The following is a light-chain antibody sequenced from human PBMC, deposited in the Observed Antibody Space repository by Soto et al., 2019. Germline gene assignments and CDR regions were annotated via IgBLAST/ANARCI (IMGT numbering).Light chain of an antibody. V-gene: IGLV3-9*01. CDR1: NIGGRN. Sequence: SYELTQPLSVSVALGQTPTITCGGDNIGGRNVHWYQLNPGQAPVLVIYRDTNRPSGIPERFSGSNSGNTATLAISGVQAGDDADYYCQVWDRSTVVFGGGTKLTVL. J-gene: IGLJ3*02. CDR2: RDT. CDR3: QVWDRSTVV.